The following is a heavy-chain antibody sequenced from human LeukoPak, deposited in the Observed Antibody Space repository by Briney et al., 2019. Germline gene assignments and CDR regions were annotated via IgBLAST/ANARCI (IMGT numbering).Heavy chain of an antibody. D-gene: IGHD6-19*01. V-gene: IGHV1-8*01. CDR2: MNPNSGNT. J-gene: IGHJ6*03. Sequence: ASVKVSCKASGYTFTSYDINWVRQATGQGLELMGWMNPNSGNTGYAQEFQGRVTMTRNTSISTAYMELSSLRSEDTAVYYCARGEYQWLTQNYYYYYMDVWGKGTTVTVSS. CDR3: ARGEYQWLTQNYYYYYMDV. CDR1: GYTFTSYD.